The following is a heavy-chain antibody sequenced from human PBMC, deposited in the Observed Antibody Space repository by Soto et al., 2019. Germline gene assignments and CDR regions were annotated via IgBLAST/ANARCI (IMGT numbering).Heavy chain of an antibody. J-gene: IGHJ4*02. V-gene: IGHV3-15*07. Sequence: EVQLVESGGGLVKPGGSLRLSCAASGFTFSNAWMNWVRQAPGKGLEWVGRIKSKTDGGTTDYAAPVKGRFTISTDASKNTLYLQINSLKTEDTAVYYCTTSGFRGVINYWGQGTLVTVSS. CDR3: TTSGFRGVINY. D-gene: IGHD3-10*01. CDR2: IKSKTDGGTT. CDR1: GFTFSNAW.